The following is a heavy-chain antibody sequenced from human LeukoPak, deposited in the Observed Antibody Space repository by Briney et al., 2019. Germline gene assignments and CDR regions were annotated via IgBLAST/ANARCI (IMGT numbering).Heavy chain of an antibody. V-gene: IGHV3-33*08. Sequence: GGSLRLSCAASGFTFSSYAMSWVRQAPGKGLEWVAVIWYDGSNKYYADSVKGRFTISRDNSKNTLYLQMNSLRAEDTAVYYCASQRDFWSGYYQFDYWGQGTLVTVSS. CDR2: IWYDGSNK. J-gene: IGHJ4*02. D-gene: IGHD3-3*01. CDR3: ASQRDFWSGYYQFDY. CDR1: GFTFSSYA.